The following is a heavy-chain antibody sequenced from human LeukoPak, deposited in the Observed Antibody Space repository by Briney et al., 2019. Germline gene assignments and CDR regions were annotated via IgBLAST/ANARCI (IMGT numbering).Heavy chain of an antibody. CDR1: GFTFSSYA. V-gene: IGHV3-30-3*01. D-gene: IGHD2-2*01. CDR3: ARVAYQLRSKPPIYFDY. J-gene: IGHJ4*02. CDR2: ISYDGSNK. Sequence: GGSLRLSCAASGFTFSSYAMHWVRQAPGKGLEWVAVISYDGSNKYYADSVKGRFTISRDNSKNTLYLQMNSLRAEDTAVYYCARVAYQLRSKPPIYFDYWGQGTLVTVSS.